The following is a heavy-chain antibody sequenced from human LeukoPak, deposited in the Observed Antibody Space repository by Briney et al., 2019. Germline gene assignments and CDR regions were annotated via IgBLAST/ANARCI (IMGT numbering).Heavy chain of an antibody. CDR3: AKSYYDSSGYRGDLEY. J-gene: IGHJ4*02. CDR2: FYSGGAT. CDR1: GFSVINNY. Sequence: GGSLRLSCAVSGFSVINNYMSWVRQAPGKGLEWVSVFYSGGATYYADSVKGRFTISRDNSKNTLYLQMNSLRAEDTAVYYCAKSYYDSSGYRGDLEYWGQGTLVTVSS. V-gene: IGHV3-53*05. D-gene: IGHD3-22*01.